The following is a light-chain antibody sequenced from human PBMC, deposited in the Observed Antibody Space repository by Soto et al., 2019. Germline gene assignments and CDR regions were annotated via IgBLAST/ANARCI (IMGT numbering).Light chain of an antibody. Sequence: IQMTQSPSSISASVGDRVTITCRASQNVHRWLAWYQQRPGQAPKLLVWAATNLYDGVPSRFSGSGSGTEFTLSINSLQPEDSATYYCHQAQTFPYTFGPGTKV. CDR3: HQAQTFPYT. CDR2: AAT. J-gene: IGKJ3*01. V-gene: IGKV1D-12*01. CDR1: QNVHRW.